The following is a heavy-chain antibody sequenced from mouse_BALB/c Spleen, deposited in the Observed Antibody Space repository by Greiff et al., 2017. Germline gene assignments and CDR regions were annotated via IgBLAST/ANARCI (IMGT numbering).Heavy chain of an antibody. CDR2: INSNGGST. V-gene: IGHV5-6-3*01. J-gene: IGHJ1*01. CDR3: ARLGRDWYFDV. CDR1: GFTFSSYG. Sequence: EVQVVESGGGLVQPGGSLKLSCAASGFTFSSYGMSWVRQTPDKRLELVATINSNGGSTYYPDSVKGRFTISRDNAKNTLYLQMSSLKSEDTAMYYCARLGRDWYFDVWGAGTTVTVSS. D-gene: IGHD4-1*01.